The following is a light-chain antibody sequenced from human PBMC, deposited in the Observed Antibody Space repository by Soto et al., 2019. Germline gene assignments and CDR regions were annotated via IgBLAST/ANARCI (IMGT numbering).Light chain of an antibody. V-gene: IGKV1-5*01. J-gene: IGKJ1*01. CDR2: DAS. Sequence: EIQMTQSPSTLSASVGDRVTITCRASQSIKDWLAWYQQKAGKAPKLLIFDASSLESGVPSRFSGSGSGTEFTLTVSSLQPDDFATFYCQQYNSYPWTFGQGTKVDIK. CDR1: QSIKDW. CDR3: QQYNSYPWT.